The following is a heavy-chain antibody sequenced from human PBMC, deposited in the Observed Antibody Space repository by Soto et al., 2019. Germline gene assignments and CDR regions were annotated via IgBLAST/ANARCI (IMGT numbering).Heavy chain of an antibody. Sequence: GGSLRLSCAASGFTFSSYEMNWVRQAPGKGLEWVSYISSSGSTIYYADSVKGRFTISRDNAKNSLYLQMNSLRAEDTAVYYCARDPLLRFGPIFDYWGQGTLVTVSS. V-gene: IGHV3-48*03. CDR3: ARDPLLRFGPIFDY. J-gene: IGHJ4*02. D-gene: IGHD3-10*01. CDR1: GFTFSSYE. CDR2: ISSSGSTI.